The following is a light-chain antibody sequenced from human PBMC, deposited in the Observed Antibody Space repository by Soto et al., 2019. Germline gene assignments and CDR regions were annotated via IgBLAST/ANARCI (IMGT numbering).Light chain of an antibody. V-gene: IGLV6-57*02. Sequence: NFMLTQPHSVSESPGKTVTISCTGSSGSIASNYVQWYQQRPGSAPTTVIYEDNRRPSGVPDRFSGSIDSSSNSASLTISGLKTEDEADYYCQSYDSTNVVFGGGTKVTVL. CDR2: EDN. CDR3: QSYDSTNVV. CDR1: SGSIASNY. J-gene: IGLJ2*01.